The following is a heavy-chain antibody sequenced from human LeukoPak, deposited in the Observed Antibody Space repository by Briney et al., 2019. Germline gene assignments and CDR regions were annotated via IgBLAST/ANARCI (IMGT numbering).Heavy chain of an antibody. CDR3: ARGSAGYVDY. D-gene: IGHD2-2*03. J-gene: IGHJ4*02. CDR2: VYSSGST. V-gene: IGHV4-39*01. CDR1: GGSISTSTYY. Sequence: SETLSLTCTVSGGSISTSTYYWGWIRQPPAKGLEWIGSVYSSGSTYYNPSLKSRVTISADTSKNQFSLQLNSVTPEDTAVYYCARGSAGYVDYWGQGTLVTVSS.